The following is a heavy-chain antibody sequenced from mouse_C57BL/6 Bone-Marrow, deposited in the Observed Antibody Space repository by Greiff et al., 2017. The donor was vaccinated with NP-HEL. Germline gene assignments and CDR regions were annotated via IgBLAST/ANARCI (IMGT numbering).Heavy chain of an antibody. J-gene: IGHJ2*01. CDR3: AGIYYGFDY. CDR2: INPSSGYT. Sequence: QVQLQQSGAELAKPGASVKLSCKASGYTFTSYWMHWVKQRPGQGLEWIGYINPSSGYTNYNQKLKDKATLTEDKSSSTAYMQLSRLTSEDSAVYYSAGIYYGFDYWGQGTTLTVSS. CDR1: GYTFTSYW. D-gene: IGHD2-1*01. V-gene: IGHV1-7*01.